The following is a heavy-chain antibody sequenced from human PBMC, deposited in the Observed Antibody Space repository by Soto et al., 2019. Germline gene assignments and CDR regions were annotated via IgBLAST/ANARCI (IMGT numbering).Heavy chain of an antibody. J-gene: IGHJ6*02. CDR2: IVVGSDNT. V-gene: IGHV1-58*01. D-gene: IGHD1-7*01. CDR1: GFTVTSST. CDR3: AADPNYGGNFARGYFYYGMDV. Sequence: GASVKVSCKASGFTVTSSTVQWVRQARGQRLEWIGWIVVGSDNTNYAQKFQERVTITRDMSTSTAYMELSSLRSEDTAVYYCAADPNYGGNFARGYFYYGMDVWGQGTTVTVSS.